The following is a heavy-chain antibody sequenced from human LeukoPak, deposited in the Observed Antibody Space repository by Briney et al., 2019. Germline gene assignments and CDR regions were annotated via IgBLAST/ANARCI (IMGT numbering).Heavy chain of an antibody. CDR2: IYHSGST. CDR3: ASSTVTYGGGYFQH. J-gene: IGHJ1*01. Sequence: SQTLSLTCAVSGGSISSGGYSWSWIRQPPGKGLEWIGYIYHSGSTYYNPSLKSRVTISVDRSKNQFSLKLSSVTAADTAVYYCASSTVTYGGGYFQHWGQGTLVTVSS. D-gene: IGHD4-17*01. V-gene: IGHV4-30-2*01. CDR1: GGSISSGGYS.